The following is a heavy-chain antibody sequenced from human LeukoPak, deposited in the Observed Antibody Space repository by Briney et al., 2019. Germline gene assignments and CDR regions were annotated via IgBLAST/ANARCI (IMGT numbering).Heavy chain of an antibody. D-gene: IGHD4-17*01. V-gene: IGHV1-2*02. CDR2: INPNSGGT. CDR1: GYTFTGYY. J-gene: IGHJ1*01. CDR3: ASTTVTSGAEYFQH. Sequence: ASVKVSCKASGYTFTGYYMHWVRQAPGQGLEWMGWINPNSGGTSYAQKFQGRVTMTRDTSISTAYMELSRLRSDDTAVYYCASTTVTSGAEYFQHWGQGTLVTVSS.